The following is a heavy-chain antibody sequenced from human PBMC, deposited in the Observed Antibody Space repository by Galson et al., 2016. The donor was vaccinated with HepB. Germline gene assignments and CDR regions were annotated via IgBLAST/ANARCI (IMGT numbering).Heavy chain of an antibody. CDR3: AKRSSWYVGDEPYFDF. Sequence: SVQVSCKASGYRFTRNGISCVRQAPGQGLEWIGWISANSGNTTYAQKFQGRVTMTRDTSTSTAYMELRSLRHDDTAVYYCAKRSSWYVGDEPYFDFWGQGTLVTVSS. CDR2: ISANSGNT. J-gene: IGHJ4*02. CDR1: GYRFTRNG. V-gene: IGHV1-18*01. D-gene: IGHD6-13*01.